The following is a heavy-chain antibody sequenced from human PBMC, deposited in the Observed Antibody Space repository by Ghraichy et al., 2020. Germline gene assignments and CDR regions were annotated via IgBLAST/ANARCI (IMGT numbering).Heavy chain of an antibody. Sequence: SETLSLTCTVSGGSVSSGSYYWSWIRQPPGKGLEWIGYIYYSGSTNYNPSLKSRVTISVDTSKNQFSLKLSSVTAADTAVYYCARRSAAGTTWFDPWGQGTLVTVSS. J-gene: IGHJ5*02. D-gene: IGHD6-13*01. CDR2: IYYSGST. CDR3: ARRSAAGTTWFDP. V-gene: IGHV4-61*01. CDR1: GGSVSSGSYY.